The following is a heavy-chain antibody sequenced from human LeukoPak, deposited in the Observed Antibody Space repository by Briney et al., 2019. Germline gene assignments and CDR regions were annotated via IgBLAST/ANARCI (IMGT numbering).Heavy chain of an antibody. CDR1: GFTFSNAW. J-gene: IGHJ4*02. CDR3: TTVGSAWNFDY. V-gene: IGHV3-15*01. D-gene: IGHD6-25*01. Sequence: GGSLRLSCAASGFTFSNAWMTWVRQAPGKGLEWVARVKSKRDGGTIDYAAAVKGRFTISRDDSEDTLYLQMNSLEIEDAAVYYCTTVGSAWNFDYWGQGTLVTVSS. CDR2: VKSKRDGGTI.